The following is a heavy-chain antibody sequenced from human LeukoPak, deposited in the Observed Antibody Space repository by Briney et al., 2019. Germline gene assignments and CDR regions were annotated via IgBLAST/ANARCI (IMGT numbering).Heavy chain of an antibody. Sequence: SETLSLTCAVYGGSFSGYYWSWIRQPPGKGLEWIGEINHSGSTNYNPSLKSRVTISVDTSKNQFSLKLSSVTAADTAVYYCARGAEQQLTPYYFDYWGQETLVTVSS. CDR1: GGSFSGYY. J-gene: IGHJ4*02. D-gene: IGHD6-13*01. CDR3: ARGAEQQLTPYYFDY. CDR2: INHSGST. V-gene: IGHV4-34*01.